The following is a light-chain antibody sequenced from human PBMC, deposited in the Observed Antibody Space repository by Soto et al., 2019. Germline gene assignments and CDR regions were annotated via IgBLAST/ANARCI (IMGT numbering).Light chain of an antibody. J-gene: IGKJ1*01. Sequence: DIQMTQSPSTLSASVGDRVTITCRASQSISNWLAWYQQKPGKAPKLLIYDASSLESGVPSRFSGSGSGTEFTLTISSLQPDDFATYYCQPYNSDSRTFGQGTKVAIK. CDR2: DAS. CDR1: QSISNW. V-gene: IGKV1-5*01. CDR3: QPYNSDSRT.